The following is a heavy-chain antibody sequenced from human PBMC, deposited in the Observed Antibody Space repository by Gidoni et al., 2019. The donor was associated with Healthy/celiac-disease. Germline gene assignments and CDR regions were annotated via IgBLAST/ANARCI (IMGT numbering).Heavy chain of an antibody. Sequence: QVQLVQSGSELKKPGASVQVSCKASGYTFTTYAMNWVRQAPGQGLEWMGWINTNTGNPTYAHGFKGRFVFSLDTSVSTAYLQISSLKAEDTAVYYCARLVGYSGSNYYYYMDVWGKGTTVTVSS. V-gene: IGHV7-4-1*02. CDR3: ARLVGYSGSNYYYYMDV. D-gene: IGHD5-12*01. J-gene: IGHJ6*03. CDR2: INTNTGNP. CDR1: GYTFTTYA.